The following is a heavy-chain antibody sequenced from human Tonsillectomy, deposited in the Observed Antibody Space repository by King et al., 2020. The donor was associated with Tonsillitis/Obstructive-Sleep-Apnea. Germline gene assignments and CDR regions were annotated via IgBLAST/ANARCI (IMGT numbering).Heavy chain of an antibody. J-gene: IGHJ6*02. CDR2: IWYDGTNK. CDR1: GFNFSNYG. CDR3: GRDTGYYDRRGYEYYYGMDV. V-gene: IGHV3-33*01. D-gene: IGHD3-22*01. Sequence: VQLVESGGGVVQPGRSLRLSCAASGFNFSNYGMHWVRQAPGKGREWVAVIWYDGTNKYYSDSVKGRFTISRDNSKNTLFLQMNSLRAEETALYYCGRDTGYYDRRGYEYYYGMDVWGQGTTVTVSS.